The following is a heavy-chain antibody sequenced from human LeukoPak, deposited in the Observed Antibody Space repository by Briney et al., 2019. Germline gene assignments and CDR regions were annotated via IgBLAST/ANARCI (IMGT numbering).Heavy chain of an antibody. V-gene: IGHV3-30*02. CDR3: AKDFVGRLKRPLGDAFDI. Sequence: GASLRLSCAASGFTFSSYGMLWVRQAPGKGLEWVAVIWHDGSNKYYADSVKGRFTISRDNSKNSLYLQMNSLRAEDTAVYYCAKDFVGRLKRPLGDAFDIWGQGTMVTVSS. D-gene: IGHD1-1*01. CDR1: GFTFSSYG. CDR2: IWHDGSNK. J-gene: IGHJ3*02.